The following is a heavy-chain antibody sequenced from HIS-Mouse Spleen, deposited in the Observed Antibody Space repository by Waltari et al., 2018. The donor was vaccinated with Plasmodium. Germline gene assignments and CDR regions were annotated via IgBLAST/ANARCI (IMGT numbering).Heavy chain of an antibody. D-gene: IGHD2-15*01. Sequence: QVQLQQWGAGLLKPSETLSLTCAVYGGSFSGYYWSWIRPPPGKGLEWIGEINHSGSTNYNPSLKSRVTISVDTSKNQFSLKLSSVTAADTAVYYCARGVGYCSGGSCDHYFDYWGQGTLVTVSS. CDR1: GGSFSGYY. V-gene: IGHV4-34*01. CDR3: ARGVGYCSGGSCDHYFDY. J-gene: IGHJ4*02. CDR2: INHSGST.